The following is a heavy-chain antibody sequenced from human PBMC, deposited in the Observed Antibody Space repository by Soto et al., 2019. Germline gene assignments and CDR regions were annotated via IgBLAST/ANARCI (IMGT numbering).Heavy chain of an antibody. Sequence: PGGSLRLSCAASGFSLSGYWMHWVRQAPGKGLVWVSRIDTYGSATKYADSVEGRFSISKDNAENTLYLQMNNLRADDTAVYYCVRVLKSIGWDKDVCPIWAQGTMVTVSS. D-gene: IGHD6-19*01. J-gene: IGHJ3*02. CDR1: GFSLSGYW. CDR2: IDTYGSAT. V-gene: IGHV3-74*01. CDR3: VRVLKSIGWDKDVCPI.